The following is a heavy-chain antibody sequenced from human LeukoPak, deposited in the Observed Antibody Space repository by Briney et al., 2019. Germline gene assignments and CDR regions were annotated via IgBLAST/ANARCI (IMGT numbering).Heavy chain of an antibody. CDR3: ARVKSSEYQLLSFDY. J-gene: IGHJ4*02. D-gene: IGHD2-2*01. V-gene: IGHV4-34*01. Sequence: PSETLSLTCAVYGGPFSGYYWSWIRQPPGKGLEWIGEINHSGSTNYNPSLKSRVTISVDTSKNQFSLKLSSVTAADTAVYYCARVKSSEYQLLSFDYWGLGTLVTVSS. CDR1: GGPFSGYY. CDR2: INHSGST.